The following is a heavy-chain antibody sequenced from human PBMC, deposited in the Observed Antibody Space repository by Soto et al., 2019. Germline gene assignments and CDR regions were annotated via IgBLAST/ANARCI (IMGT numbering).Heavy chain of an antibody. D-gene: IGHD2-2*01. Sequence: GSLRLSCAASGFTFSSYEMSWVRQAPGKTLEWVSYISSAGDSSYYADSVKSRFTISRDNAKNSLYLQMNSLRVEDTAVYYCARVYCSTTTCHVQAFDSWGQGTLVTVSS. CDR3: ARVYCSTTTCHVQAFDS. V-gene: IGHV3-48*03. CDR2: ISSAGDSS. CDR1: GFTFSSYE. J-gene: IGHJ4*02.